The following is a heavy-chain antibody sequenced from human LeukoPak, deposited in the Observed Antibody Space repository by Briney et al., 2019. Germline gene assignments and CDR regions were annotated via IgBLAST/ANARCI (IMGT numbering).Heavy chain of an antibody. D-gene: IGHD1-26*01. CDR3: ARGRRGSYFQDY. CDR1: GDSSSSSSSY. CDR2: MWFGATT. V-gene: IGHV4-39*07. J-gene: IGHJ4*02. Sequence: PSETLSLTCTVSGDSSSSSSSYWGWLRQPPGKGLESIGSMWFGATTSYDPARKGRVTISVDPSKNQFSLKLSSVTAADTALYYCARGRRGSYFQDYWGQGTLVTVSS.